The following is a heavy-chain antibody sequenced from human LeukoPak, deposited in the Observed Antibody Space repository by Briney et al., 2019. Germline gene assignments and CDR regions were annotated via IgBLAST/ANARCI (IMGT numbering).Heavy chain of an antibody. CDR3: ARISSTGGHYFDY. V-gene: IGHV6-1*01. Sequence: SQTLSLTCALSGDSVSSNSATWNWIRQSPSRGLEWLVRTYYRSKWYNDYAVSVKSRITINPDTSKNQFSLQLNSVTPEDTAVYYCARISSTGGHYFDYWGQGTVVTVSS. CDR1: GDSVSSNSAT. D-gene: IGHD2-2*01. CDR2: TYYRSKWYN. J-gene: IGHJ4*02.